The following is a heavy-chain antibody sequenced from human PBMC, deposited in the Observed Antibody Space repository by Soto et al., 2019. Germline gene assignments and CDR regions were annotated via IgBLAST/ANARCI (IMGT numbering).Heavy chain of an antibody. V-gene: IGHV1-18*01. CDR2: ISAYNGNT. CDR3: ARDLRGTYAPGTPRVFDY. CDR1: GYTFTSYG. D-gene: IGHD1-1*01. Sequence: ASVKVSCKASGYTFTSYGISWVRQAPGQGLEWMGWISAYNGNTNYAQKLQGRDTMTTDTSTSTAYMGLRSLRSDDTAVYYCARDLRGTYAPGTPRVFDYWGQGTLVTVSS. J-gene: IGHJ4*02.